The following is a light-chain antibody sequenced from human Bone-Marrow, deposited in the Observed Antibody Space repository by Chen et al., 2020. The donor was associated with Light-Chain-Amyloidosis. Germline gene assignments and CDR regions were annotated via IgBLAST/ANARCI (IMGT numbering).Light chain of an antibody. J-gene: IGLJ2*01. V-gene: IGLV2-8*01. CDR2: EVT. CDR3: CSYAGADNHVF. CDR1: SSDVGAYNY. Sequence: QSALTQPPSASGSPGQSVTISCTGTSSDVGAYNYVSWYQLLPGKAPKLMIYEVTKRPSGVPCRFSGFQSGNAASLTVSGLQAEDEADYYCCSYAGADNHVFFGGGTKLTVL.